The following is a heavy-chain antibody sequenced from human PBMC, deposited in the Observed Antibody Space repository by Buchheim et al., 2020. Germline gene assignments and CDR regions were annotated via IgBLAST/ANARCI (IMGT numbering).Heavy chain of an antibody. V-gene: IGHV1-2*02. CDR2: VNPNGGAT. D-gene: IGHD5-12*01. Sequence: QGQLVQSGAEVKTPGASVKVSCKTSEYTRHHTHWLRQAPGQELEWVGSVNPNGGATNYAQRFQGRVAMTWDTSIRTTYMELSSLTSDDTAVFYCAIATDLVNPANPTFDSWDQGTL. J-gene: IGHJ4*02. CDR1: EYTRHH. CDR3: AIATDLVNPANPTFDS.